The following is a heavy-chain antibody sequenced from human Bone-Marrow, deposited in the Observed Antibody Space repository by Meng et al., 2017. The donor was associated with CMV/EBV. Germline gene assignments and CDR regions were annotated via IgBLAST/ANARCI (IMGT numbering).Heavy chain of an antibody. CDR2: IYSGGST. CDR1: GGSISSSSYY. CDR3: ARGGIARSRELYYYYGMDV. V-gene: IGHV3-53*01. Sequence: GGSLRLSCTVSGGSISSSSYYWGWIRQPPGKGLEWVSVIYSGGSTYYADSVKGRFTISRDNSKNTLYLQMNSLRAEDTAVYYCARGGIARSRELYYYYGMDVWGQGTTVTVSS. D-gene: IGHD6-13*01. J-gene: IGHJ6*01.